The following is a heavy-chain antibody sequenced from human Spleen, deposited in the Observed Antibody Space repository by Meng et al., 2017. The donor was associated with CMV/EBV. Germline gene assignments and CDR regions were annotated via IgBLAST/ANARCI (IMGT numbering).Heavy chain of an antibody. V-gene: IGHV4-30-4*08. D-gene: IGHD3-3*01. Sequence: GDSIRSDNFFWSWIRQAPGKGLEWIGYVYHSGTTYNNPSLKNRLSISVDTSKNQFSLKLNSMTAADTAVYYCARTAIFGVDSRYFDWWGQGTLVTVSS. CDR3: ARTAIFGVDSRYFDW. J-gene: IGHJ4*02. CDR2: VYHSGTT. CDR1: GDSIRSDNFF.